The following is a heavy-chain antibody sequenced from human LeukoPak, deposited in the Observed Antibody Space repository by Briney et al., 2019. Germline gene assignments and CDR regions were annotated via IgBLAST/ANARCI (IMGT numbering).Heavy chain of an antibody. D-gene: IGHD2-2*02. CDR2: IYSGGST. CDR3: ASRPDCSSTSCYMWYYYYGMDV. Sequence: GGSLRLSCAASGFTFSSYWMSWVRQAPGKGLEWVSVIYSGGSTYYADSVKGRFTISRDNSKNTLYLQMNSLRAEDTAVYYCASRPDCSSTSCYMWYYYYGMDVWGQGTTVTVSS. V-gene: IGHV3-66*01. CDR1: GFTFSSYW. J-gene: IGHJ6*02.